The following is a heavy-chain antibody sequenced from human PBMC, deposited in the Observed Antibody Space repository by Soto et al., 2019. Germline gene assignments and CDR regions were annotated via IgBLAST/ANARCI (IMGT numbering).Heavy chain of an antibody. Sequence: ASVKVSCKASGYTFTSYDINWVRQATGQGLEWMGWMNPNSGNTGYAQKFQGRVTMTRNTSISTAYMELSSLRSEDTAVYYCARGHAYYYYYYMDVWGKGTTVTVSS. J-gene: IGHJ6*03. CDR2: MNPNSGNT. CDR3: ARGHAYYYYYYMDV. CDR1: GYTFTSYD. V-gene: IGHV1-8*01.